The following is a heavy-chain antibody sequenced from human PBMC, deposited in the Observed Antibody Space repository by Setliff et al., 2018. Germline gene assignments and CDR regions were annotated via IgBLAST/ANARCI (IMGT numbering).Heavy chain of an antibody. Sequence: PSETLSLTCAVSGASTTTYYWSWIRQPPGKGLEWIGRVFVDGSTNYNPSLKSRVTMSVDTSKNQFSLKLTSVTAADTAIYYCARDTSSDWAAWFDPWSQGILVTVAS. V-gene: IGHV4-4*07. CDR2: VFVDGST. CDR1: GASTTTYY. D-gene: IGHD3-22*01. J-gene: IGHJ5*02. CDR3: ARDTSSDWAAWFDP.